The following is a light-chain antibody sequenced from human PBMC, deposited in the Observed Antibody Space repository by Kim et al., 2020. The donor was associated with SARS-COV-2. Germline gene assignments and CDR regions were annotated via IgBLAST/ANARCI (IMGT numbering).Light chain of an antibody. J-gene: IGLJ3*02. CDR3: QSYDSSNQV. V-gene: IGLV6-57*02. CDR1: SGSIASNY. Sequence: GKTVNIACTSSSGSIASNYVQWYQQRPGSAPTTVIYEDNQRPSGVPDRFSGSIDSSSNSASLTISGLKTEDEADYYCQSYDSSNQVFGGGTQLTVL. CDR2: EDN.